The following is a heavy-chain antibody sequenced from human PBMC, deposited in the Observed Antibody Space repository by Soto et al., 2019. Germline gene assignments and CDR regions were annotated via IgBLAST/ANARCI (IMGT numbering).Heavy chain of an antibody. V-gene: IGHV3-11*01. CDR3: AKNLNYYYYMDV. CDR1: GFTFRDNY. CDR2: ITSSGSYR. Sequence: QVQLVESGGGLVKPGGSLRLSCAASGFTFRDNYMTWIRQAPGKGLQWISYITSSGSYRHYADSVKGRFTISRDNANNPLYLQMNNLRAEDTAVYYCAKNLNYYYYMDVWGKGTTVIVSS. J-gene: IGHJ6*03.